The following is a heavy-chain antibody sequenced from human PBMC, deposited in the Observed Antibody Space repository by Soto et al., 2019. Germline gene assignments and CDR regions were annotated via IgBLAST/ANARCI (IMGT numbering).Heavy chain of an antibody. CDR1: GYTFTGYA. Sequence: QVQLVQSGAEEKKPGASVKVSCKASGYTFTGYAMHWVRQAPGQRLEWMGWINAGNGNTKYSQKFQGRVTITRDTSESTDYMELSSLRSEDTAVYYCARAVAVAADFDYWGQGTLVTVSS. CDR2: INAGNGNT. D-gene: IGHD6-19*01. J-gene: IGHJ4*02. CDR3: ARAVAVAADFDY. V-gene: IGHV1-3*05.